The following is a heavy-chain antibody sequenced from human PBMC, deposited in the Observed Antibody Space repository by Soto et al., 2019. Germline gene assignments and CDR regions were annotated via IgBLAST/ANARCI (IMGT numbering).Heavy chain of an antibody. V-gene: IGHV2-5*01. J-gene: IGHJ6*02. D-gene: IGHD5-12*01. CDR1: GFSLSTSGVG. Sequence: QITLKESGPTLVKPTQTLTLTCTFSGFSLSTSGVGVGWIRQPPGKALEWLTLIYWNDDKRYSPSLKSRLTIXKDXSXSQVVLTMTNMDPVDTATYYCAHAAYDSGYVYGLDVWGQGTTVTVSS. CDR3: AHAAYDSGYVYGLDV. CDR2: IYWNDDK.